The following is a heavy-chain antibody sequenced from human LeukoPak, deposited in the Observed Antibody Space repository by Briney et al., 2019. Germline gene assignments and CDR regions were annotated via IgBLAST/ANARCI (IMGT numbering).Heavy chain of an antibody. Sequence: SETLSLTCTVSGGSISSGDYYWSWIRQPPGKGLEWIGYIYYSGSTYYNPSLKSRVTISVDTSKNQFSLKLSSVTAADTAVYYCAREGGYCSTTSCHFVGVDVWGQGTTVTVSS. CDR1: GGSISSGDYY. J-gene: IGHJ6*02. V-gene: IGHV4-30-4*01. D-gene: IGHD2-2*01. CDR2: IYYSGST. CDR3: AREGGYCSTTSCHFVGVDV.